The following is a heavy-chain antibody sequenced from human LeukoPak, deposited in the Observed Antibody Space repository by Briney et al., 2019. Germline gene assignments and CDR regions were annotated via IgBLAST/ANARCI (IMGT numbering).Heavy chain of an antibody. CDR3: ARAGYYYDSSGYYYLDY. CDR2: IYTSGST. Sequence: SETLSLTCTVSGYSISSGYYWGWIRQPAGKGLEWIGRIYTSGSTNYNPSLKSRVTMSVDTSKNQFSLKLSSVTAADTAVYYCARAGYYYDSSGYYYLDYWGQGTLVTVSS. D-gene: IGHD3-22*01. J-gene: IGHJ4*02. V-gene: IGHV4-4*07. CDR1: GYSISSGYY.